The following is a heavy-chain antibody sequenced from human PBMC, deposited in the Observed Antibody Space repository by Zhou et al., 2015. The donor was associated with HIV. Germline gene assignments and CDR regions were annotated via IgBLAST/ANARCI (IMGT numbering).Heavy chain of an antibody. CDR3: ARFHSGVDAFDI. CDR2: ISSSSSYI. D-gene: IGHD2-15*01. CDR1: GFTFDDYG. V-gene: IGHV3-21*01. J-gene: IGHJ3*02. Sequence: EVQLVESGGGVVRPGGSLRLSCAASGFTFDDYGMSWVRQAPGKGLEWVSSISSSSSYIYYADSVKGRFTISRDNAKNSLYLQMNSLRAEDTAVYYCARFHSGVDAFDIWGQGTVVTVSS.